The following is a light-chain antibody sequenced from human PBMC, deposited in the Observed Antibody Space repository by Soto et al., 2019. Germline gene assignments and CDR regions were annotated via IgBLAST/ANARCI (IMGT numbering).Light chain of an antibody. Sequence: DIQMTQSTSTLSATVGDRVTITCRASQSISSWLAWYQQKPGKAPKLLIYKASTLESGVPSRFSGSGSGTEFTLTISSLQPDDFATYYCQQYNSDRTFGQGTRLEIK. V-gene: IGKV1-5*03. CDR1: QSISSW. CDR2: KAS. J-gene: IGKJ5*01. CDR3: QQYNSDRT.